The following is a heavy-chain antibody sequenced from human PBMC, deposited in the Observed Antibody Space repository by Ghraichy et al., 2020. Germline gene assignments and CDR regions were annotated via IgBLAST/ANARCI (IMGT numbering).Heavy chain of an antibody. Sequence: SETLSLTCTVSGGSISSGGYYWSWIRQHPGKGLEWIGYIYYSGSTYYNPSLKSRVTISVDTSKNQFSLKLSSVTAADTAVYYCARVIAGRITMIVVVTPHAFDTWGQGKMVTVSS. CDR2: IYYSGST. D-gene: IGHD3-22*01. V-gene: IGHV4-31*03. CDR3: ARVIAGRITMIVVVTPHAFDT. CDR1: GGSISSGGYY. J-gene: IGHJ3*02.